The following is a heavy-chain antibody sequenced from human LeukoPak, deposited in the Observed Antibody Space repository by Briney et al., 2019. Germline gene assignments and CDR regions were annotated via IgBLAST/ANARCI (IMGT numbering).Heavy chain of an antibody. CDR1: GFTFSNYA. CDR2: ISYDGGSK. J-gene: IGHJ4*02. D-gene: IGHD1/OR15-1a*01. V-gene: IGHV3-30-3*01. CDR3: ARDNNGDY. Sequence: PGGSLRLSCAASGFTFSNYAMHWVRQAPGKGLEWVAVISYDGGSKYYADSVEGRFTISRDNSKSTLHLQMNSLRADDTAVYYGARDNNGDYWGQGTLVTVSS.